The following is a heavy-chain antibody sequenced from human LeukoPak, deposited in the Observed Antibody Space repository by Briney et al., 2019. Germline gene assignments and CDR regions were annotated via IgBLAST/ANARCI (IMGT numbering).Heavy chain of an antibody. D-gene: IGHD6-19*01. Sequence: SETLSLTCTVSDYSISSGYYWGWIRQPPGKGLEWIGSIYHSGRSYYNPSLNSRVTISVDTSKNQFSLELNSVTAADTAVYYCAKEAVAGVSMDVWGQGTTVTVSS. V-gene: IGHV4-38-2*02. CDR2: IYHSGRS. CDR1: DYSISSGYY. CDR3: AKEAVAGVSMDV. J-gene: IGHJ6*02.